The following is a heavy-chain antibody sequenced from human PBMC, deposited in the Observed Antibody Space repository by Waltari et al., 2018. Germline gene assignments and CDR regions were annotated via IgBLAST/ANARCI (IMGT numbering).Heavy chain of an antibody. CDR2: NHNNGNR. V-gene: IGHV4-34*02. J-gene: IGHJ6*02. Sequence: QVQLQQWGAGQLQPSETLSLTCAVYGGSFRGYYWGWIRQPPGKGLEWNVENHNNGNRNSYPSLRSRITMLVDTSRSQFALMVNSGTAADTAVYYCGRLEDCSGPGGNCYSCDSFAFDVWGQGTTVTVSS. D-gene: IGHD2-15*01. CDR3: GRLEDCSGPGGNCYSCDSFAFDV. CDR1: GGSFRGYY.